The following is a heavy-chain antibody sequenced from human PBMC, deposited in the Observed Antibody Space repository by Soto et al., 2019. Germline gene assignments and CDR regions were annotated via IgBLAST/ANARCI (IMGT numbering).Heavy chain of an antibody. D-gene: IGHD3-3*01. J-gene: IGHJ6*02. V-gene: IGHV3-23*01. CDR3: AKSRDQLRFLEWLLFPGMDV. CDR2: ISGGGSST. Sequence: GGSLRLSCAASGFTFSSYAMSWVRQAPGKGLEWVSAISGGGSSTYNADSVKGRFTISRDNSKNTLYLQMNSLRAGDTAVYYCAKSRDQLRFLEWLLFPGMDVWGQGTTVTVSS. CDR1: GFTFSSYA.